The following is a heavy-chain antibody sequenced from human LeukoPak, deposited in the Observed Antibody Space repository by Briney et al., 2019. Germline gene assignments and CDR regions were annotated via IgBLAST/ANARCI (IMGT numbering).Heavy chain of an antibody. V-gene: IGHV4-61*02. J-gene: IGHJ4*02. D-gene: IGHD6-13*01. Sequence: SQTLSLTCTVSGGSFSSGSYYWSWIRQPAGKGLEWIGRIYTSGSTNYNPSLKSRVTISVDTSKNQFSLKLSSVTAADTAVYYCARDNYSSSWYHYFDYWGQGTLVTVSS. CDR2: IYTSGST. CDR3: ARDNYSSSWYHYFDY. CDR1: GGSFSSGSYY.